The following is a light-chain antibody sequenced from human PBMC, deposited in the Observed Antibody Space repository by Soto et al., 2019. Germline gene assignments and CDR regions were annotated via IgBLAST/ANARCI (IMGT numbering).Light chain of an antibody. J-gene: IGLJ1*01. Sequence: QSALTQPRSVSGSPGQSVTISCTGTSSDVGGYNYVSWYQQHPGEAPKLMIYDVTKRPSGVPDRFSGSKSGNTASLTISGLQADDEADYYCCSYAGSSYVFGTGTKRTVL. V-gene: IGLV2-11*01. CDR3: CSYAGSSYV. CDR1: SSDVGGYNY. CDR2: DVT.